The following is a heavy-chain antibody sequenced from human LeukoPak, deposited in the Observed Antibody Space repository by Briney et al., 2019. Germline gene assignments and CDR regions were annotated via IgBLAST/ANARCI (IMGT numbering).Heavy chain of an antibody. Sequence: PGGSLRLSCAASEFTFSSYAMSWVRQAPGKGLEWVSAISGSGGTTYYTDSVKGRFTISRDNSKNTLYLQVNSLRAEDTAVYYCAKEFSSSWYYYFDYWGQGTLVTVSS. CDR3: AKEFSSSWYYYFDY. J-gene: IGHJ4*02. V-gene: IGHV3-23*01. CDR1: EFTFSSYA. D-gene: IGHD6-13*01. CDR2: ISGSGGTT.